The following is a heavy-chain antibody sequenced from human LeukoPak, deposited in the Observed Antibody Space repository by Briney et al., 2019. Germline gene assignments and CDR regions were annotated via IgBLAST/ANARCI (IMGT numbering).Heavy chain of an antibody. D-gene: IGHD2-21*02. Sequence: ASVKVSCKASGYTFTSYGISWVRQAPGQGLEWMGWISAYNGNTNYAQKLQGRVTMTTDTSTSTAYMELRSLRSDDTAVYYCAILSDGAYCGGDCFYLDYWGQGTPVTVSS. CDR2: ISAYNGNT. J-gene: IGHJ4*02. CDR1: GYTFTSYG. V-gene: IGHV1-18*01. CDR3: AILSDGAYCGGDCFYLDY.